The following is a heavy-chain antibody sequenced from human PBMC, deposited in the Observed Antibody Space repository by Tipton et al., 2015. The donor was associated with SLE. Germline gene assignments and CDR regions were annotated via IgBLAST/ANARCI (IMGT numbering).Heavy chain of an antibody. CDR2: IRSKTNSYAT. CDR3: TRLCASSSCYASFDY. D-gene: IGHD2-2*01. J-gene: IGHJ4*02. Sequence: SLRLSCAASGFTFSGSAMHWVRQASGKGLEWVGRIRSKTNSYATAYAASVRSRFTISRDDSKNTAYLQMNSLRTEDTAVYYCTRLCASSSCYASFDYWGQRTLVTVSS. V-gene: IGHV3-73*01. CDR1: GFTFSGSA.